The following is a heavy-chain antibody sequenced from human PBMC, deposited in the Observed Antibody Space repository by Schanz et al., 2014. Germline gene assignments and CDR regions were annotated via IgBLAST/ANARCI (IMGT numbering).Heavy chain of an antibody. CDR3: ARGGTYGIFYDHMDV. CDR1: GASISSSNW. D-gene: IGHD3-22*01. J-gene: IGHJ6*03. V-gene: IGHV4-4*02. Sequence: QVQLQESGPGLVKPSGTLSLTCAVSGASISSSNWWSWVRQPPGKGLEWIGYIYYSGSSDYNPSRRSRLPMSQDPPKNQVSLPPRSVTAADTAVYYCARGGTYGIFYDHMDVWGKGTTVTVSS. CDR2: IYYSGSS.